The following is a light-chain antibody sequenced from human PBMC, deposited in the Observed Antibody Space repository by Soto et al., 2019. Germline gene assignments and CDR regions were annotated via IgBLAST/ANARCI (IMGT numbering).Light chain of an antibody. V-gene: IGKV3-20*01. CDR2: LAS. Sequence: EIVLTQSPGTLSLSPGERATLSCRASQSVADNLIAWYQQKPGQAPRLLVYLASSRATGIPDRFSGSGSGTDFSLTISRLEPEDFAVYYCKQFGSSPSTFGQGTKVGIK. J-gene: IGKJ2*01. CDR3: KQFGSSPST. CDR1: QSVADNL.